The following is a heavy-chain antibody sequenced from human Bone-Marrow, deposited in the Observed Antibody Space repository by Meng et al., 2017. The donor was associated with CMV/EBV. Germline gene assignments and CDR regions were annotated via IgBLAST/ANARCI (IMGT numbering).Heavy chain of an antibody. D-gene: IGHD2-2*01. CDR3: ARDRHCSDTSCQTPFDY. Sequence: GESLKISCAASGFTFSSYSMNWVRQAPGKGLEWISYISSARGTIYYADSVKGRFTISRDNAQNSLYLQMSSLRAEDTAVYYCARDRHCSDTSCQTPFDYWGQGTLVTVSS. CDR2: ISSARGTI. V-gene: IGHV3-48*04. CDR1: GFTFSSYS. J-gene: IGHJ4*02.